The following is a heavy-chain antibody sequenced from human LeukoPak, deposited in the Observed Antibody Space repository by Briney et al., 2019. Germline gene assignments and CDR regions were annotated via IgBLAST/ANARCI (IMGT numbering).Heavy chain of an antibody. CDR2: IYYSGST. V-gene: IGHV4-59*01. CDR3: ARLGGSSSYYYYGMDV. D-gene: IGHD6-6*01. J-gene: IGHJ6*02. Sequence: PSETLSLTCTVSGGSISSYYWSWIRQPPGKGLEWIGYIYYSGSTNYNPSLKSRVTISVDTSKNQFSLKLSSVTAADTAVYYCARLGGSSSYYYYGMDVWGQGTTVTVSS. CDR1: GGSISSYY.